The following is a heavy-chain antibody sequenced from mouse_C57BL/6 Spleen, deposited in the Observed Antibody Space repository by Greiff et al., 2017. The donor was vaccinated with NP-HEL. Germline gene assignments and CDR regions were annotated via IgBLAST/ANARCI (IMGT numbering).Heavy chain of an antibody. Sequence: VKLQQSGAELVRPGTSVKVSCKASGYAFTNYLIEWVKQRPGQGLEWIGVINPGSGGTNYNEKFKGKATLTADKSSSTAYMQLSSLTSEDSAVYFCAREAFRSFFDYWGQGTTLTVSS. D-gene: IGHD3-2*02. CDR1: GYAFTNYL. CDR2: INPGSGGT. J-gene: IGHJ2*01. CDR3: AREAFRSFFDY. V-gene: IGHV1-54*01.